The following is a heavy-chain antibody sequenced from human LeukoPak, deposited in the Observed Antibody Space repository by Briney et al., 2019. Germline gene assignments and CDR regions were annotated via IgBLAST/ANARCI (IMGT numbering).Heavy chain of an antibody. CDR3: EKDLNRYQLLYYFDY. CDR1: GFTFSSYG. Sequence: GGSLRLSCAASGFTFSSYGMHWVRQAPGKGLEWVAFIRYDGSNKYYADSVKGRFTISRDNSKNTLYLQMNSLRAEDTAVYYCEKDLNRYQLLYYFDYWGQGTLVTVSS. D-gene: IGHD2-2*01. CDR2: IRYDGSNK. J-gene: IGHJ4*02. V-gene: IGHV3-30*02.